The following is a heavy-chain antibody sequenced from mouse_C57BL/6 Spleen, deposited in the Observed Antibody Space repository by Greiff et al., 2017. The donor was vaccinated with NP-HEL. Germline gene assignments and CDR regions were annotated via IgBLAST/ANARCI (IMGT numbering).Heavy chain of an antibody. J-gene: IGHJ2*01. CDR3: ARSYYGSRYFDY. V-gene: IGHV1-61*01. CDR1: GYTFTSYW. CDR2: IYPSDSET. D-gene: IGHD1-1*01. Sequence: VQLQQPGAELVRPGSSVKLSCKASGYTFTSYWMDWVKQRPGQGLEWIGNIYPSDSETHYNQKFKDKATLTVDKSSSTAYMQLSSLTSEDSAVYYCARSYYGSRYFDYWGQGTTLTVSS.